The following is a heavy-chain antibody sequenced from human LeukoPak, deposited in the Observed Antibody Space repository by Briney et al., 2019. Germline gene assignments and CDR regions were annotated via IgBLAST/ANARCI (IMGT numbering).Heavy chain of an antibody. J-gene: IGHJ5*02. V-gene: IGHV3-74*01. CDR2: INSDGSST. CDR1: GFTFSSYW. CDR3: ARELGYCSGGSCYTWFDP. Sequence: GGSLRLSCAASGFTFSSYWMHWVRQAPGKGLVWVSRINSDGSSTSYADSVKGRFTISRDNAKNTLYLQMNSLRAEDTAVYYCARELGYCSGGSCYTWFDPWGQGTLVTVSS. D-gene: IGHD2-15*01.